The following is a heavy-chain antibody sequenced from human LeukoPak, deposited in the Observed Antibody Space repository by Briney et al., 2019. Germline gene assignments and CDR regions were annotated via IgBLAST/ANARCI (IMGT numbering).Heavy chain of an antibody. CDR1: GFIFSTYG. D-gene: IGHD2-21*02. CDR3: ARQFGYCGGDCSYYFDY. CDR2: MWYDGSNE. Sequence: PGGSLRLSCVASGFIFSTYGMYWVRQAPGKGLEWVVVMWYDGSNECYGDSVKGRFIISRDNSKNTLYLQMNSLRAEDTAVHYCARQFGYCGGDCSYYFDYWGQGTLVTVSS. J-gene: IGHJ4*02. V-gene: IGHV3-33*07.